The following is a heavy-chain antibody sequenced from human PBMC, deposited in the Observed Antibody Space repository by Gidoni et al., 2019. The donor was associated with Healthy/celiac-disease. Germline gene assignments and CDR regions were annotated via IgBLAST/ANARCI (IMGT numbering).Heavy chain of an antibody. Sequence: QVQLQESGPGLVKPSQTLSLTCTVSGGSISSGGYYWSWIRQHPGKGLEWIGYIYYSGSTYYNPSLKSRVTISVDTSKNQFSLKLSSVTAADTAVYYCASVVFGDYAPFNYFDYWGQGTLVTVSS. D-gene: IGHD4-17*01. CDR3: ASVVFGDYAPFNYFDY. CDR1: GGSISSGGYY. V-gene: IGHV4-31*03. J-gene: IGHJ4*02. CDR2: IYYSGST.